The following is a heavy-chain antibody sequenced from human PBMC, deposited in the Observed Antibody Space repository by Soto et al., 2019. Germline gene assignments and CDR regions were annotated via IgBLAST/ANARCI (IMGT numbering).Heavy chain of an antibody. Sequence: FLTCAVYGGSFSGYYWSWIRQPPGKGLEWIGEINHSGSTNYNPSLKSRVTISVDTSKNQFSLKLSSVTAADTAVYYCARSPYYDFWRGYYANYYYYGMDVWGQGTTVTVSS. V-gene: IGHV4-34*01. CDR2: INHSGST. CDR3: ARSPYYDFWRGYYANYYYYGMDV. D-gene: IGHD3-3*01. CDR1: GGSFSGYY. J-gene: IGHJ6*02.